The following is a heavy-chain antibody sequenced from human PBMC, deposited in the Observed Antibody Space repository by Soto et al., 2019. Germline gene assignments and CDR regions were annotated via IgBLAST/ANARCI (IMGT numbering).Heavy chain of an antibody. CDR2: IWYDGSNK. J-gene: IGHJ4*02. V-gene: IGHV3-33*01. CDR1: GFTFSSYG. D-gene: IGHD7-27*01. CDR3: ARASATGTEFDY. Sequence: GGSLILSCAASGFTFSSYGMHWVRQAPGKGLEWVAVIWYDGSNKYYADSVKGRFTISRDNSKNTLYLQMNSLRAEDTAVYYCARASATGTEFDYWGQGTRVTVSS.